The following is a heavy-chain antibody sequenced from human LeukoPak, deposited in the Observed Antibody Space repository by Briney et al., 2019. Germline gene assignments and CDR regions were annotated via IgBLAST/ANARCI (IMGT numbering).Heavy chain of an antibody. CDR3: ARDIVGAPNWFDP. CDR2: MNPNSGNT. D-gene: IGHD1-26*01. J-gene: IGHJ5*02. CDR1: GYTFTSYD. Sequence: ASVKVSCKASGYTFTSYDINWVRQATGQGLEWMGWMNPNSGNTGYALKFQGRVTMTRNTSISTAYMELSSLRSEDTAVYYCARDIVGAPNWFDPWGQGTLVTVSS. V-gene: IGHV1-8*01.